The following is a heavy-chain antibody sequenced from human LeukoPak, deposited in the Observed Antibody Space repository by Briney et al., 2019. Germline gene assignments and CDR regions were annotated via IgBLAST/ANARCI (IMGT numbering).Heavy chain of an antibody. CDR1: GFTLSSYG. CDR2: FSASDGSA. V-gene: IGHV3-23*01. CDR3: AKARIAAAGTGAFDV. D-gene: IGHD6-13*01. Sequence: GGSLRLSCAASGFTLSSYGMTWVRQAPGKGLEWVSAFSASDGSAQYAESVRGRFIISRDNSKNTLYLQMDSLRAEDTAVYYCAKARIAAAGTGAFDVWGQGTTVTVSS. J-gene: IGHJ3*01.